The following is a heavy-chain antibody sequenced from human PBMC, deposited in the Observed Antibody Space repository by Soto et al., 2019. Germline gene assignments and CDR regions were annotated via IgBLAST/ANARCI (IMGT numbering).Heavy chain of an antibody. V-gene: IGHV4-34*01. D-gene: IGHD1-1*01. J-gene: IGHJ4*02. CDR1: GGSFSGYY. CDR3: ASTPPTGTTDY. CDR2: INHSGST. Sequence: PSETLSLTCAVYGGSFSGYYWGWIRQAPGKGLEWIGEINHSGSTNYNPSLKSRVTISVDTSKNQFSLKLSSVTAADTAVYYCASTPPTGTTDYWGQGTLVTVS.